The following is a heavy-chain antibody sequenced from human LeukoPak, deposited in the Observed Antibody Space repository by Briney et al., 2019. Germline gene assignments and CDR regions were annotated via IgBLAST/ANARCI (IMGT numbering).Heavy chain of an antibody. Sequence: SETLSLTCTVSGGSISSYYWSWIRQPPGKGLEWIGYIYYSGSANYSPSLKSRVSISVDTSKNQISLKLKSVTAADTARYYCARDWGYSSSLWGQGTLVTVSP. CDR2: IYYSGSA. D-gene: IGHD6-13*01. CDR1: GGSISSYY. V-gene: IGHV4-59*12. CDR3: ARDWGYSSSL. J-gene: IGHJ4*02.